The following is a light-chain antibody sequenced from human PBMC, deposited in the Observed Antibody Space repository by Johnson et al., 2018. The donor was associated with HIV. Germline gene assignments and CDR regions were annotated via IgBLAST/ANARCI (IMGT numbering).Light chain of an antibody. CDR2: KNN. CDR1: SSNIGNNY. Sequence: QSVLTQPPSVSAAPGQKVTISCSGSSSNIGNNYVSWYQQVPGTAPKLLIYKNNERPSGIPDRFSGSKSGTSATLGITGLQTGDEADYYCGTWDNSLITGGVFGTGTKVTVL. J-gene: IGLJ1*01. V-gene: IGLV1-51*02. CDR3: GTWDNSLITGGV.